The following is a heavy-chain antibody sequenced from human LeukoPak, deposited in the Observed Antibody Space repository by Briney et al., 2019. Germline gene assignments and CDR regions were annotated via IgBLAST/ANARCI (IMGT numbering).Heavy chain of an antibody. V-gene: IGHV4-30-2*01. J-gene: IGHJ5*02. CDR1: GDSISSGDYS. CDR2: IFHTGNS. D-gene: IGHD3-10*01. Sequence: SETLSLTCTVSGDSISSGDYSWGWIRQPSGKGLEWIGYIFHTGNSYYNPSLRSRVTISVDRSRNQFSLRLTSVTAADTAVYYCARELWFVNTPGSWLDPWGPGTLVAVSS. CDR3: ARELWFVNTPGSWLDP.